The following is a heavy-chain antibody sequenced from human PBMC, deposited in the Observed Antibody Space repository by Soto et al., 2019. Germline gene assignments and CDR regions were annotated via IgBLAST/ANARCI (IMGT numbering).Heavy chain of an antibody. J-gene: IGHJ5*02. D-gene: IGHD5-18*01. CDR3: ARVYPSDTRYGYVGNNWFDP. V-gene: IGHV1-46*03. Sequence: QVQLVQSGAEVKKPGASVKVSCKASGYTFTSYYMHWVRQGPGQGLEWMGIINPSGGSTSYAQKFQGRVTMTRDTSTSTVYMELRSLRSEDTAVYYCARVYPSDTRYGYVGNNWFDPWGQGTLVTVSS. CDR2: INPSGGST. CDR1: GYTFTSYY.